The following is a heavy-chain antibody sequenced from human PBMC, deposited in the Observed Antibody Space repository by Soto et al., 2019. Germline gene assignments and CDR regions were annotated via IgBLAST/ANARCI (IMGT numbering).Heavy chain of an antibody. CDR1: GFSLTTSGVG. J-gene: IGHJ4*02. Sequence: QITLNESGPTVVRPTETLTLTCRFSGFSLTTSGVGVGWIRQSPGKAPEWLALIYWDDDKRYSASLKSRLTITKDTSKNQVVLTVSGLVPTDTATYYCAHRVLRTVFGLVTTTAIYFDFWGQGTPVAVSS. V-gene: IGHV2-5*02. CDR3: AHRVLRTVFGLVTTTAIYFDF. CDR2: IYWDDDK. D-gene: IGHD3-3*01.